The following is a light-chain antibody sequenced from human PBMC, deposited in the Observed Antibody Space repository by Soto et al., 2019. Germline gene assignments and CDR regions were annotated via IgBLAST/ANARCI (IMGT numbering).Light chain of an antibody. V-gene: IGKV1-5*03. CDR3: QQYNMYPYT. Sequence: DIPMTQSPSTLSASVGDRVTIACRASQSISGWLAWYQQKPGKPPNLLIYEASTLESGVPSRFSGSGSGTEFTLTISSLQPDDFVTYYCQQYNMYPYTFGQGTKLEIK. CDR2: EAS. J-gene: IGKJ2*01. CDR1: QSISGW.